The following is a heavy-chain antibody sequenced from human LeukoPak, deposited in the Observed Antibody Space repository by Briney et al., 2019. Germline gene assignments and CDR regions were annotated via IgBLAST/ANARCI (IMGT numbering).Heavy chain of an antibody. CDR2: TRNKANSYTT. D-gene: IGHD6-6*01. Sequence: PGGSLRLSCAASAFTFSSYSMNWVRQAPGKGLEWVGRTRNKANSYTTEYAASVKGRFTISRDDSKNSLYLQMNSLKTEDTAVYYCAIFIAARGTRSGYWGQGTLVTVSS. V-gene: IGHV3-72*01. J-gene: IGHJ4*02. CDR3: AIFIAARGTRSGY. CDR1: AFTFSSYS.